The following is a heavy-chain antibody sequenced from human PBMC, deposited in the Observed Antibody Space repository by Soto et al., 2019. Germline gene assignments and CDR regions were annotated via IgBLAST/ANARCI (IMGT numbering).Heavy chain of an antibody. CDR2: IYYSGST. V-gene: IGHV4-61*01. CDR3: ARARITMIRGVMEFFDY. Sequence: SETLSLTCTVSGGSISSSSYYWSCIRRPPGKGLEYIGYIYYSGSTNYNPSLKSRATISVDTSKNQFSLKLSSVTAADTAVYYCARARITMIRGVMEFFDYWGQGILGTVSS. D-gene: IGHD3-10*01. J-gene: IGHJ4*02. CDR1: GGSISSSSYY.